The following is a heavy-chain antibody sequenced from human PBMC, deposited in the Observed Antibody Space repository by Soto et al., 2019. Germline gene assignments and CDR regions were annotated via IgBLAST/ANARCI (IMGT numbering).Heavy chain of an antibody. CDR1: GGTFSSYA. CDR3: ASVRFLEWSRNWLDP. D-gene: IGHD3-3*01. Sequence: WASVKVSCKASGGTFSSYAISWVRQAPGQGLEWMGGIIPIFGTANYAQKFQGRVTITADESTSTAYMELRSLRSEDTAVYYCASVRFLEWSRNWLDPWGQGTLVPV. J-gene: IGHJ5*02. CDR2: IIPIFGTA. V-gene: IGHV1-69*13.